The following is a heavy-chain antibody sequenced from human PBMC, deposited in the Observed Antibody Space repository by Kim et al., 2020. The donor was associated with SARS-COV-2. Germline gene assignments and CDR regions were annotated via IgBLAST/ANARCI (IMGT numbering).Heavy chain of an antibody. Sequence: YADSVKGRFTISRDNAKNTLYLQMNSLRAEDTAVYYCARVSYCGGDCLGYWGQGTLVTVSS. CDR3: ARVSYCGGDCLGY. D-gene: IGHD2-21*01. J-gene: IGHJ4*02. V-gene: IGHV3-74*01.